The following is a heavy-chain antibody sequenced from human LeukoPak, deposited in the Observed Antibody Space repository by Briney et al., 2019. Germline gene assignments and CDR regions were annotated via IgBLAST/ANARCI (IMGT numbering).Heavy chain of an antibody. CDR3: ARVPSSYYYGMDV. V-gene: IGHV1-46*01. Sequence: ASVKVSCKASGYTFTSYYMHWVRQAPGQGLEWMGIINPSDGRTNYAQKFQGRVTMTRDTSTSTVYMELSSLKSEDTAVHYCARVPSSYYYGMDVWGQGTTVTVSS. J-gene: IGHJ6*02. D-gene: IGHD2-2*01. CDR1: GYTFTSYY. CDR2: INPSDGRT.